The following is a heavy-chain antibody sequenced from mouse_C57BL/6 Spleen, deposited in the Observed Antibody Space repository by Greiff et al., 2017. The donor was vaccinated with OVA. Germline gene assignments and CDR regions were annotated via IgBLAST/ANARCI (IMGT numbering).Heavy chain of an antibody. Sequence: QVQLKQPGTELVKPGASVKLSCKASGYTFTSYWMHWVKQRPGQGLEWIGNINPSNGGTNYNEKFKSKATLTVDKSTSTAYMQLSSLTSEDSAVYYCARGELGPYAMDYWGQGTSVTVSS. CDR2: INPSNGGT. V-gene: IGHV1-53*01. J-gene: IGHJ4*01. CDR1: GYTFTSYW. CDR3: ARGELGPYAMDY. D-gene: IGHD4-1*01.